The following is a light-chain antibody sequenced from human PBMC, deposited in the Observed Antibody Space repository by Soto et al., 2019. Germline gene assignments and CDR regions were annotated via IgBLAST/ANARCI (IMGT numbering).Light chain of an antibody. CDR2: GGS. CDR3: CSYAGSTNLYV. V-gene: IGLV2-23*01. Sequence: QSVLTQAASVKGPPGQSRTISCTGTSSDVGRYNLVSWYQQHPGKAPKLMIYGGSERPSGVSDRFSGSKSGNTASLAISGLQPEDEADYYCCSYAGSTNLYVFGSGTKVTVL. CDR1: SSDVGRYNL. J-gene: IGLJ1*01.